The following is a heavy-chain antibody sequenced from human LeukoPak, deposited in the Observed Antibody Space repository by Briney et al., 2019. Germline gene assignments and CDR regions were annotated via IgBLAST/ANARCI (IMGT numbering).Heavy chain of an antibody. CDR3: ARGITGHYGNDF. J-gene: IGHJ4*02. CDR2: ISGSGGST. CDR1: GFTFSSYA. Sequence: PGGSLRLSCAASGFTFSSYAMNWVRQAPGKELEWVSAISGSGGSTYYADPVKGRFNISRDNSKNMLYLQMNSLRAEDTAVYYCARGITGHYGNDFWGQGTLVTVSS. D-gene: IGHD3-9*01. V-gene: IGHV3-23*01.